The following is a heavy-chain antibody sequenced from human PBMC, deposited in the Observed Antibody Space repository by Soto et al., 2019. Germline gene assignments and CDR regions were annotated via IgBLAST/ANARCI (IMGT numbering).Heavy chain of an antibody. Sequence: PSETLSLTCTVSGGSISSGGSSWSWIRQHKGKGLYLIGYIYYSGSTNYNPSLKSRVTISVDTSKNQFSLKLSSVTAADTAVYYCARLQYTGPNWFDPWGQGTLVTVSS. V-gene: IGHV4-61*08. CDR3: ARLQYTGPNWFDP. CDR2: IYYSGST. D-gene: IGHD6-6*01. CDR1: GGSISSGGSS. J-gene: IGHJ5*02.